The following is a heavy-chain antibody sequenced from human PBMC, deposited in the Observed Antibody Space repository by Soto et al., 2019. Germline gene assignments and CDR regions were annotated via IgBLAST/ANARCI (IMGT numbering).Heavy chain of an antibody. Sequence: GGSLRLSCAASGFTFSSYGMHWVRRAPGKGLEWVAVISYDGSNKYYADSVKGRFTISRDNSKNTLYLQMNSLRAEDTAVYYCAKDLGIVATPQSPYYYYGMDVWGQGTTVTVSS. CDR2: ISYDGSNK. V-gene: IGHV3-30*18. CDR3: AKDLGIVATPQSPYYYYGMDV. CDR1: GFTFSSYG. D-gene: IGHD5-12*01. J-gene: IGHJ6*02.